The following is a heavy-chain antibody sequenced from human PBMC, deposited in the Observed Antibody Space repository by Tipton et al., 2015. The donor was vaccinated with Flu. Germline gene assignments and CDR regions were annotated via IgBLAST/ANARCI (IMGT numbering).Heavy chain of an antibody. J-gene: IGHJ5*02. V-gene: IGHV4-4*07. D-gene: IGHD5-24*01. CDR3: ARGGYNYAIYWFDP. CDR2: IQSTGRT. Sequence: GLVKPSETLSLTCTVSGGSISSYYWNWIRQSAGKGLEWIGRIQSTGRTNYNPSLRSRVTMSLDASKNQVSLKLTSVTAADTAVYFCARGGYNYAIYWFDPWGQGTLVSVSS. CDR1: GGSISSYY.